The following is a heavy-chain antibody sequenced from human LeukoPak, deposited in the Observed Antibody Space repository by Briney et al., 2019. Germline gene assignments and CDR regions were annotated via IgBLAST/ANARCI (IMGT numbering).Heavy chain of an antibody. CDR1: GYTFTSYG. CDR3: AGAGAVVPADYFDY. V-gene: IGHV1-18*01. J-gene: IGHJ4*02. CDR2: ISAYNGNT. D-gene: IGHD2-2*01. Sequence: DSVKVSCKASGYTFTSYGISWVRQAPGQGLEWMGWISAYNGNTNYAQKLQGRVTMTTDTSTSTAYMELRSLRSDDTAVYYCAGAGAVVPADYFDYWGQGTLVTVSA.